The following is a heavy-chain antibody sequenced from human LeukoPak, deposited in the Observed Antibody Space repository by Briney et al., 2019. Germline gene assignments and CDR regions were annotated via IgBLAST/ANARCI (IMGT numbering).Heavy chain of an antibody. V-gene: IGHV3-7*01. D-gene: IGHD3-10*01. CDR2: IKQDGSEK. Sequence: GGSLRLSCAASGFTFSNYWMAWVRQAPGKGLEWVANIKQDGSEKYYVDSVKGRFTISRDNAKNSLYLQMNRLRAEDTAVYYCQYGSGSYYNIPDNWFDPWGQGTLVTVSS. J-gene: IGHJ5*02. CDR3: QYGSGSYYNIPDNWFDP. CDR1: GFTFSNYW.